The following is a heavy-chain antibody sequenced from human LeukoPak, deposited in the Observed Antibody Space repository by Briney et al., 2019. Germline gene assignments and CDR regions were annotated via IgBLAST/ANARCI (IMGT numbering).Heavy chain of an antibody. CDR1: GGSISSYY. V-gene: IGHV4-59*08. D-gene: IGHD2/OR15-2a*01. CDR3: AGHHPRNTVDF. CDR2: ISDIGSI. J-gene: IGHJ4*02. Sequence: SETPSLTCTVSGGSISSYYWSWIRQPPGKGLEWIAYISDIGSISYNPSLKSRVTISLDTSKNQFSLKLSSVTAADTAVYYCAGHHPRNTVDFWGQGTLVTVSS.